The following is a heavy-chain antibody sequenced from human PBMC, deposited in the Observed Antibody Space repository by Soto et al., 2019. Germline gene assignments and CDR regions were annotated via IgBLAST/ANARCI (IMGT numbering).Heavy chain of an antibody. Sequence: GGSLRLSCAASGFTFSSYGMHWVRQAPGKGLEWVAVIWYDGSNKYYADSVKGRFTISRDNSKNTLYLKMNSLRAEDTAVYYCARDLGDILTGRPYYYYGMDVWGQGTTVTVSS. J-gene: IGHJ6*02. CDR1: GFTFSSYG. CDR2: IWYDGSNK. V-gene: IGHV3-33*01. CDR3: ARDLGDILTGRPYYYYGMDV. D-gene: IGHD3-9*01.